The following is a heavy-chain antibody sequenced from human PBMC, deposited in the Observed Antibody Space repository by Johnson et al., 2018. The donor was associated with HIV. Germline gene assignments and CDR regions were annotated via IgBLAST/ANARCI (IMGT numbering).Heavy chain of an antibody. D-gene: IGHD6-13*01. CDR1: GFTFSSYW. CDR2: INSDGSST. Sequence: VQLVESGGGLVQPGGSLRLSCAASGFTFSSYWMHWVRQAPGKGLVWVSRINSDGSSTRYADYVKGRFTISRDNAKNTLYLQMNSLRAEDTAVYYCARVGSSWGRDAFDIWGQGTMVTVSS. CDR3: ARVGSSWGRDAFDI. V-gene: IGHV3-74*01. J-gene: IGHJ3*02.